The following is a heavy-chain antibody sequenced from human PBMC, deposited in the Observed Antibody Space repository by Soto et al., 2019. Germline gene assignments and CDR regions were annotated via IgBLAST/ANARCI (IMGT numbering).Heavy chain of an antibody. CDR3: GRLEGLATISYYFDY. J-gene: IGHJ4*02. Sequence: SETLSLTCTFSGGSISSGGYYWSWIRQHPGKGLEWIGYMYYSGSTYYNPSLESRVTISVDTSKNQFSLKLSSVSAADTAVYYCGRLEGLATISYYFDYWGQGALVTVSS. V-gene: IGHV4-31*03. CDR1: GGSISSGGYY. D-gene: IGHD3-9*01. CDR2: MYYSGST.